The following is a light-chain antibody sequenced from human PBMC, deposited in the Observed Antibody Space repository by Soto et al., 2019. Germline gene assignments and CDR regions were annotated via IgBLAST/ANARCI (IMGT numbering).Light chain of an antibody. V-gene: IGKV3-20*01. CDR1: QSVSSNY. CDR3: QQYGSPGT. Sequence: EIVLTQSPDTLSLSPGERATLSCRASQSVSSNYFARYQQKPGQAPRLLIYGASNRATGIPDRFSGSGSGTDFTLTISRLEPEDFAVYYCQQYGSPGTFGQGTKVDIK. CDR2: GAS. J-gene: IGKJ1*01.